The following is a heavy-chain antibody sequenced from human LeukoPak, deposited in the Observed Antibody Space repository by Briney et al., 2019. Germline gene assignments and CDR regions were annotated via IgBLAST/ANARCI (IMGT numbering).Heavy chain of an antibody. V-gene: IGHV1-2*02. CDR3: ARDLWELLSGFDY. J-gene: IGHJ4*02. CDR1: GYTFTGYY. D-gene: IGHD1-26*01. Sequence: GASVKVSCNASGYTFTGYYMHWVRQAPGQGLEWMGWINPNSGGTNYAQKFQGRVTMTRDTSISTAYMELSRLRSDDTAVYYCARDLWELLSGFDYWGQGTLVTVSS. CDR2: INPNSGGT.